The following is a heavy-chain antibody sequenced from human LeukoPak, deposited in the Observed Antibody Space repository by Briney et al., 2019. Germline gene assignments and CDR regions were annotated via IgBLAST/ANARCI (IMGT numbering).Heavy chain of an antibody. D-gene: IGHD3-10*01. CDR2: ISTSSNI. CDR1: GFTFSSYS. CDR3: ARDRTYGSGSYSFDY. Sequence: PGGSLRLSCAASGFTFSSYSMNWVRQAPGKGLEWVSSISTSSNIYYADSVKGRFTISRDNAKNSLYLQMNSLRAEDTAAYYCARDRTYGSGSYSFDYWGQGTLVTVSS. J-gene: IGHJ4*02. V-gene: IGHV3-21*01.